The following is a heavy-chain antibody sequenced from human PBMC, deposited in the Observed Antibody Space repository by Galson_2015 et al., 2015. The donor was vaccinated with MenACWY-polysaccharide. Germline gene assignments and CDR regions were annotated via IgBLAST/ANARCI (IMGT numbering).Heavy chain of an antibody. J-gene: IGHJ4*02. V-gene: IGHV1-18*01. CDR3: ARDFSRDYDILSVFDY. CDR1: GYPFTSFG. CDR2: ISAYNGNT. Sequence: SVKVSCKASGYPFTSFGISWVRQAPGEGLEWVGWISAYNGNTNYAQKLQGRVTMTTDTSTSTVYMGLRSLRSDDTAVYYCARDFSRDYDILSVFDYWGQGTLVTVSS. D-gene: IGHD3-9*01.